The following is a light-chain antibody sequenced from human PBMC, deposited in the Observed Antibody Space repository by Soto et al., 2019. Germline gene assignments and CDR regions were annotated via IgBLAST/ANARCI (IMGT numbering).Light chain of an antibody. V-gene: IGKV3D-11*01. CDR2: DTS. CDR3: QQRGT. CDR1: QGIGDT. J-gene: IGKJ4*01. Sequence: EVGMSQSASTLSVSAGEGATLSCRASQGIGDTLAWYQHKPVQTPRLLIYDTSTRATGVPTRFTGSRSAAEFTLTISSLEPEDFAVYYCQQRGTFGGGTKVDIK.